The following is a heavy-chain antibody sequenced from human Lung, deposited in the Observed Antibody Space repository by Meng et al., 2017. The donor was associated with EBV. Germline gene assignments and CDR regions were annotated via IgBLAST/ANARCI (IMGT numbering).Heavy chain of an antibody. D-gene: IGHD5-18*01. CDR3: ARAKWGHSYGSEALYFDH. CDR2: VYRSGST. CDR1: SGSISSDTSS. V-gene: IGHV4-30-2*01. Sequence: QLQLQGSGSGLVKPSQTLSLTCAVSSGSISSDTSSWNWIRQRPGKGLEWIGFVYRSGSTYYNPSLKSRVIISVDRSNNQFSLELNFVSAADTAVYYCARAKWGHSYGSEALYFDHWGPGTLVTVSS. J-gene: IGHJ4*02.